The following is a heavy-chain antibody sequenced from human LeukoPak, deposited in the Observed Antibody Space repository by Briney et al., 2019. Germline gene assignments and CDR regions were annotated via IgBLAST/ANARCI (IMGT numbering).Heavy chain of an antibody. CDR3: ARAGYYDSSGRYPNYNYYYMDV. Sequence: SETLSLTCAVYGGSFSGYYWSWIRQPPGKGLEWIGEINHSGSTNYNPSLKSRVTISVDTSKNQFSLKLSSVTAADTAVYYCARAGYYDSSGRYPNYNYYYMDVWGKGTTVTISS. J-gene: IGHJ6*03. CDR2: INHSGST. CDR1: GGSFSGYY. V-gene: IGHV4-34*01. D-gene: IGHD3-22*01.